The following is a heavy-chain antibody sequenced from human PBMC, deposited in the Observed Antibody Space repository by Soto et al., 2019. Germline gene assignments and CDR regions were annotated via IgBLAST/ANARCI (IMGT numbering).Heavy chain of an antibody. V-gene: IGHV4-61*01. CDR1: DGSVNSGNYY. Sequence: QVQLQESGPGLVKPSGTLSLTCSVSDGSVNSGNYYWSWIRQPPGKRLEWIGHIYYIGTTDYNPSLKSRVTISVDTSKNQFSLKVTSVTAADTAVYFCAREEKQLSRYGGDFDYWGQGILVTVSS. CDR2: IYYIGTT. CDR3: AREEKQLSRYGGDFDY. D-gene: IGHD3-16*01. J-gene: IGHJ4*02.